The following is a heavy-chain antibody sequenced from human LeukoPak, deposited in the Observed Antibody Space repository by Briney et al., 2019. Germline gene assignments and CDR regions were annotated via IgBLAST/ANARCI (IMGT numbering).Heavy chain of an antibody. V-gene: IGHV4-34*09. CDR2: INHSGST. CDR1: GGSFGGYY. Sequence: SETLSLTCAVYGGSFGGYYWSWIRQPPGKGLAWIGQINHSGSTYYNPSLKSRVTISVDTSKNQFSLKLSSVTAADTAVYYCARYRTVTTGDYYYGMDVWGQGTTVTVSS. J-gene: IGHJ6*02. CDR3: ARYRTVTTGDYYYGMDV. D-gene: IGHD4-11*01.